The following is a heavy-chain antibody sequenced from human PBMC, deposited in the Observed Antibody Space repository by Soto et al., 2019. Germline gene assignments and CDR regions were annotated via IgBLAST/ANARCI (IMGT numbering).Heavy chain of an antibody. J-gene: IGHJ5*02. V-gene: IGHV4-59*08. CDR1: GGSISSYY. Sequence: PSETLSLTCTVSGGSISSYYWSWIRQPPGKGLEWIGYIYYSGSTNYNPSLKSRVTISVDTSKNQFSLKLSSVTAADTAVYYCAAREAHNTRRISNRFAHWGQGTQVTVSS. CDR2: IYYSGST. D-gene: IGHD1-20*01. CDR3: AAREAHNTRRISNRFAH.